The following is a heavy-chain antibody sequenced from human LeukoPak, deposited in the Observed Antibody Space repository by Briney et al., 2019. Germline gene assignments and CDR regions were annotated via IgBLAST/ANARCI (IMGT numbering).Heavy chain of an antibody. CDR1: GYTFTGFY. V-gene: IGHV1-2*02. J-gene: IGHJ4*02. D-gene: IGHD3-3*01. Sequence: AASVKVSCKASGYTFTGFYIHWVRQAPGQGLEWMGWINPNTGATNSAQKFQGRVTMTRDTSISTAYMELSRLRSDDTAVYYCARPYSYDDPFDSWGQGSLVTVSS. CDR3: ARPYSYDDPFDS. CDR2: INPNTGAT.